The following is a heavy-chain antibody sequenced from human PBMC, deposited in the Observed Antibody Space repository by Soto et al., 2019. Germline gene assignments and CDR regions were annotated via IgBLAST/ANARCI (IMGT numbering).Heavy chain of an antibody. CDR1: GYSISSGYY. D-gene: IGHD5-12*01. J-gene: IGHJ4*02. Sequence: PETLSLTWAVSGYSISSGYYWGWIWQTPGKGLEWIGSIYHSGSTYYNPSLKSRVTISVDTSKNQFSLQLSSVAAADTAVYYCARVRAGIGATPFDYWGQGTLVTVSS. CDR2: IYHSGST. V-gene: IGHV4-38-2*01. CDR3: ARVRAGIGATPFDY.